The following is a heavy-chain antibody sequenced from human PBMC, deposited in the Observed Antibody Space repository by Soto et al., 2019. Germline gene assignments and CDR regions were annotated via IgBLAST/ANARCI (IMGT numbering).Heavy chain of an antibody. V-gene: IGHV4-59*12. D-gene: IGHD2-15*01. Sequence: PSETLSLTCTVSGGSISSYYWSWIRQPPGKGLEWIGYIYYSGSTNYNPSLKSRVTISVDTSKNQFSLKLSSVTAADTAVYYCARDILTDFDYWGQRTLVTAPQ. CDR2: IYYSGST. CDR1: GGSISSYY. CDR3: ARDILTDFDY. J-gene: IGHJ4*02.